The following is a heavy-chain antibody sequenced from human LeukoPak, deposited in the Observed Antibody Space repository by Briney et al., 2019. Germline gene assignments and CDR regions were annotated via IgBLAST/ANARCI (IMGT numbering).Heavy chain of an antibody. J-gene: IGHJ4*02. V-gene: IGHV6-1*01. CDR2: TYYRSKWYN. CDR1: GDSVSSNSAA. CDR3: ARAKGRSPLFDY. Sequence: SQTLSLTCAIAGDSVSSNSAAWNWIRQSSSRGLEWLGRTYYRSKWYNDYAVSVKGRIAINPDTSKNQFSLQLNSVTPEDTAVYYCARAKGRSPLFDYWGQGTLVTVSS. D-gene: IGHD6-13*01.